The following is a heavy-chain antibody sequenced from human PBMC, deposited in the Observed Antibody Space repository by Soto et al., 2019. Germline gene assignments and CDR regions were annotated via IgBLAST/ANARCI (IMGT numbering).Heavy chain of an antibody. CDR3: ARDSESYDTSGYYYPYDY. Sequence: XATLSLTCAVSGYCISSGYDWGWIRQPPGKGLEWIGSIYHSGSTYYNPSLKSRVTISVDTSKNQFSLKLSSVTAADTAVYYCARDSESYDTSGYYYPYDYWGQGTLVTVSS. CDR1: GYCISSGYD. D-gene: IGHD3-22*01. CDR2: IYHSGST. V-gene: IGHV4-38-2*02. J-gene: IGHJ4*02.